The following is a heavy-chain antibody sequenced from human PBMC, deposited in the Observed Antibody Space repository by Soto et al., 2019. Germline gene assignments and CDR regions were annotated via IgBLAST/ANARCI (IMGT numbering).Heavy chain of an antibody. CDR2: IYGGGST. Sequence: GGSLRLSCAASGFTVSTNYMSWVRQAPGKGLEWVPVIYGGGSTYYADSVKGRFTISRHITKNTLYLQMNSLRAEDTAVYYCARESGPGYYYMDVWGKGTTVTVSS. CDR3: ARESGPGYYYMDV. J-gene: IGHJ6*03. D-gene: IGHD2-2*01. CDR1: GFTVSTNY. V-gene: IGHV3-53*04.